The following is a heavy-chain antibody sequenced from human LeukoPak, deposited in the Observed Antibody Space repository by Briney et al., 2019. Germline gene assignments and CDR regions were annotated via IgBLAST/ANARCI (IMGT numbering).Heavy chain of an antibody. Sequence: GGSLRLSCAASGFTFSSYGMHWVRQAPGKGLEWVAVISYDGSNKYYADSVKGRFTISRDNSKNTLYLQMNSLRAEDTAVYYCAKLRHLQGFDYWGQGTLVTVSS. V-gene: IGHV3-30*18. CDR2: ISYDGSNK. J-gene: IGHJ4*02. D-gene: IGHD3-3*02. CDR3: AKLRHLQGFDY. CDR1: GFTFSSYG.